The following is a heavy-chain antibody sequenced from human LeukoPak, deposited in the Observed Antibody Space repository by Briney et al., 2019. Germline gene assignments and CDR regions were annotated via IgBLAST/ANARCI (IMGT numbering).Heavy chain of an antibody. J-gene: IGHJ3*02. Sequence: GASVKVSCKTSGYTFIGHYIHWVRQAPGHGLEWMGWISPNTGNTKYAQNFQGRVTMTRDTSISTAYMELSTLRSDDTAVYYCARDLNPNYDLWSTYSGDAYDMWGQGTMVTVSS. V-gene: IGHV1-2*02. CDR2: ISPNTGNT. D-gene: IGHD3-3*01. CDR1: GYTFIGHY. CDR3: ARDLNPNYDLWSTYSGDAYDM.